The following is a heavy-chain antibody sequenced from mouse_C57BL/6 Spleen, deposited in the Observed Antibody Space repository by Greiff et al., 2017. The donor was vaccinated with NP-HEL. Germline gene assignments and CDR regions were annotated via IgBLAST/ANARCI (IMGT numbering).Heavy chain of an antibody. Sequence: EVQLVESGGGLVQPGGSMKLSCVASGFTFSNYWMNWVRQSPEKGLEWVAQIRSKSDNYATHYAESVKGRFTISRDDSKSSVNLKMNKLKAEDTGIYYCTGDYDAMDYWGQGTSVTVSS. CDR1: GFTFSNYW. CDR2: IRSKSDNYAT. CDR3: TGDYDAMDY. V-gene: IGHV6-3*01. J-gene: IGHJ4*01.